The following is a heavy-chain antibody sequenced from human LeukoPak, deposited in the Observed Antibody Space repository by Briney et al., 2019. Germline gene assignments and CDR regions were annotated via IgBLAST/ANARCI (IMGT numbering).Heavy chain of an antibody. J-gene: IGHJ4*01. V-gene: IGHV3-11*01. CDR3: STDPRLLMY. CDR2: ISGSGSDI. CDR1: GFSISDSY. Sequence: GGSLRLSCVVSGFSISDSYMTWIRQTPGKGLEWLAYISGSGSDIYFADSVKGRFTISRENAKNSLYLQMNSLRPEDTALYYCSTDPRLLMYWGHGTLVTVSS. D-gene: IGHD2-8*01.